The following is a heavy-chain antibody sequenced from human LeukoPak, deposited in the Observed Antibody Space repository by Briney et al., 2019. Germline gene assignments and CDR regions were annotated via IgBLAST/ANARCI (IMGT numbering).Heavy chain of an antibody. Sequence: ASVKVSCKASGYTFTSYDINWVRQATGQGLEWMGWMNPNSGNTGYAQKFQGRVTMTRNTSISTAYMELSSLRSEDTAVYYCATRGYCSSTSCYTSPILPFDYWGQGTLVTVSS. D-gene: IGHD2-2*02. CDR2: MNPNSGNT. J-gene: IGHJ4*02. V-gene: IGHV1-8*01. CDR3: ATRGYCSSTSCYTSPILPFDY. CDR1: GYTFTSYD.